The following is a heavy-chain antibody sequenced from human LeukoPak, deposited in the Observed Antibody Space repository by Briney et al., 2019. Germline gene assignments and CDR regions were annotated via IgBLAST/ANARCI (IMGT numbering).Heavy chain of an antibody. J-gene: IGHJ5*02. Sequence: SETLSLTCAVYGGSFSGYYWSWIRQPPGKGLEWIGEINHSGSTNYNPSLKSRVTISVDTSKNQFSLKLSSVTAADTAVYYRARKSNYYDSSGYYYVNWFDPWGQGTLVTVSS. CDR2: INHSGST. CDR3: ARKSNYYDSSGYYYVNWFDP. D-gene: IGHD3-22*01. V-gene: IGHV4-34*01. CDR1: GGSFSGYY.